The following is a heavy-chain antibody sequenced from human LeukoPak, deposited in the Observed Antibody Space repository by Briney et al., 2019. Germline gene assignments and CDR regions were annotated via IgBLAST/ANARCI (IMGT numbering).Heavy chain of an antibody. D-gene: IGHD3-16*02. CDR2: IYHSGST. J-gene: IGHJ3*02. V-gene: IGHV4-30-2*01. CDR1: GGSISSGGYS. Sequence: PSETLSLTCAVSGGSISSGGYSWSWIRQPPGKGLEWIGYIYHSGSTYYNPSLKSRVTISVDRSKNQFSLKLSSVTAADTAVYYCARGRDYVWGSYRLNAFDIWGQGTMVTVSS. CDR3: ARGRDYVWGSYRLNAFDI.